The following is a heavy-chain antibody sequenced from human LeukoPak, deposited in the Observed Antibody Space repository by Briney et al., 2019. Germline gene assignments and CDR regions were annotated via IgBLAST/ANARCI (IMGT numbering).Heavy chain of an antibody. CDR1: GFTFSSCP. V-gene: IGHV3-23*01. CDR2: ITSSGST. D-gene: IGHD6-13*01. J-gene: IGHJ4*02. CDR3: AKYTSRWDEDY. Sequence: GGSLRLSCAASGFTFSSCPMTWVRQAPGKGLEWVSAITSSGSTYYADSVKGRFTISRDNSKNTLHLQMNSLRAEDTAVYYCAKYTSRWDEDYWGQGSLVTVSS.